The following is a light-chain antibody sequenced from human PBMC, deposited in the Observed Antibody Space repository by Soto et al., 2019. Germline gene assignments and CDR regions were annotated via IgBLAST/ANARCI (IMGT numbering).Light chain of an antibody. J-gene: IGLJ2*01. CDR3: SSYTSSSTLV. Sequence: QSALTQPASVSGSPGQSITISCTGTTSDVGAYDYVSWHQQHPDKAPKLIIYDVSSRPSGISNRFSGSKSGNTASLTISGLQAEDEGDYYCSSYTSSSTLVFGGGTKVTVL. CDR2: DVS. CDR1: TSDVGAYDY. V-gene: IGLV2-14*03.